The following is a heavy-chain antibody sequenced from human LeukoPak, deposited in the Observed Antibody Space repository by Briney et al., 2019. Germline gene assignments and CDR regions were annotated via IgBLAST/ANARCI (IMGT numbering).Heavy chain of an antibody. CDR1: GYTFTSYY. D-gene: IGHD3-22*01. V-gene: IGHV1-46*01. J-gene: IGHJ4*02. CDR3: ARDSKARNYYDSSGRPYYFDY. Sequence: ASVKVSCKASGYTFTSYYMHWVRQAPGQGLEWMGIINPSGGSTSYAQKFQGRVTMTRDTSTSTVYMELSSLRSEDTAVYYCARDSKARNYYDSSGRPYYFDYWGQGTLVTVSS. CDR2: INPSGGST.